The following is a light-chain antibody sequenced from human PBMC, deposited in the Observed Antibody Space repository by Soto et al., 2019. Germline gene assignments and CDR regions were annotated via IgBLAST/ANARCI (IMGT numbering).Light chain of an antibody. J-gene: IGLJ1*01. V-gene: IGLV2-14*03. CDR2: QVT. CDR3: SSYTRTTTLIV. CDR1: IRDVGSYNY. Sequence: QSALTQPASVSGSPGQSITISCTGTIRDVGSYNYVSWYQQHPGKVPKLLIYQVTNRPSGVSNRFSGSKSGNTASLTISGLQAADEADYYCSSYTRTTTLIVFGTGTKLTVL.